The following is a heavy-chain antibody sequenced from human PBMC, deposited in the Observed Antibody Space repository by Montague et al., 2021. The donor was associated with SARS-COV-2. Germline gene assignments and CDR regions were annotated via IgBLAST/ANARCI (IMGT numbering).Heavy chain of an antibody. D-gene: IGHD3-22*01. V-gene: IGHV4-39*01. CDR2: IYYSGST. J-gene: IGHJ5*02. CDR3: DGNRRITMLVVFIGSGFDP. Sequence: SETLSLTCTVSGGSISSSSYYWVWIRQPPGKGLEWIGSIYYSGSTYYYPSLKSRVTISVDTSKNQFSLKLSTVTAADTAVYYCDGNRRITMLVVFIGSGFDPWGQGTLVTVSS. CDR1: GGSISSSSYY.